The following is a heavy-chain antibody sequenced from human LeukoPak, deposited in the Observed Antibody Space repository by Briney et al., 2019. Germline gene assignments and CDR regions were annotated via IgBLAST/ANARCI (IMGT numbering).Heavy chain of an antibody. Sequence: PGGSLRLSCAASGFAFSRHGIHWVRQAPGKGLEWVAFIPYDGSNKFYADSVKGRFTISRDNSKNTLYLQMNSLRAEDTAVYYCAKEVGGSANYYYMDVWGKGTTVTVSS. J-gene: IGHJ6*03. D-gene: IGHD3-10*01. CDR3: AKEVGGSANYYYMDV. V-gene: IGHV3-30*02. CDR2: IPYDGSNK. CDR1: GFAFSRHG.